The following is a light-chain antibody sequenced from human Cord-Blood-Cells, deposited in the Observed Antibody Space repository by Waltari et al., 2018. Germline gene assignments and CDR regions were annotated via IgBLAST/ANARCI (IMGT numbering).Light chain of an antibody. V-gene: IGLV3-25*02. CDR2: KDS. CDR3: QSADSSGTYWV. CDR1: ALPTQY. Sequence: SYELTQPPSVSVSPGQTARNTCSGDALPTQYAYWYQQKPGQAPVLVIYKDSERPSGIPGRFSGSSSGTTVTLTISGVQAEDEADYYCQSADSSGTYWVFGGGTKLTVL. J-gene: IGLJ3*02.